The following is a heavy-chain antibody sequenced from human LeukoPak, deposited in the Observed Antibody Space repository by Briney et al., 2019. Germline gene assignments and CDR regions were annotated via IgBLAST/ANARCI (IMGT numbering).Heavy chain of an antibody. CDR2: IGSSGGSR. Sequence: GGSLRLSCIASGFTFSSYEMDWVRRAPGKGLEWVSYIGSSGGSRYYADSVKGRFTTSRDNAKNSLYLQMNSLRAEDTAVYYCAREDGDAFDIWGQGTMVTVSS. J-gene: IGHJ3*02. CDR3: AREDGDAFDI. CDR1: GFTFSSYE. D-gene: IGHD5-24*01. V-gene: IGHV3-48*03.